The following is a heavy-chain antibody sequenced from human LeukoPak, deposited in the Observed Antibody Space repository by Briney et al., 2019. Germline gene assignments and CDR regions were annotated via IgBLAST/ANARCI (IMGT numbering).Heavy chain of an antibody. CDR2: IYYSGST. CDR1: GGSISSYY. V-gene: IGHV4-59*01. J-gene: IGHJ5*02. Sequence: SETLSLTCTVSGGSISSYYWSWIRQPPGKGLEWIGYIYYSGSTNYNPSLKSRVTISVDTSKNQFSLKLSSVTAADTAVYYCARDRPDTYYDFWSGYSGGFDPWGQGTLDTVSS. D-gene: IGHD3-3*01. CDR3: ARDRPDTYYDFWSGYSGGFDP.